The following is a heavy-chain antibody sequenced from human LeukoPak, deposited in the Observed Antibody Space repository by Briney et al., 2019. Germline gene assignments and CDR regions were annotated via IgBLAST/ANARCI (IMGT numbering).Heavy chain of an antibody. CDR3: ADAVLGYFDY. CDR1: GFTFDVYA. D-gene: IGHD2-8*01. V-gene: IGHV3-9*01. J-gene: IGHJ4*02. Sequence: TGGSLRLSCAASGFTFDVYAVRWARQAGGKGLEWVSGISWNRGNIGYADSGKGRFTISRDNAKNSVYLQMNSLRAEDTAVYYCADAVLGYFDYWGQGTLVTVSS. CDR2: ISWNRGNI.